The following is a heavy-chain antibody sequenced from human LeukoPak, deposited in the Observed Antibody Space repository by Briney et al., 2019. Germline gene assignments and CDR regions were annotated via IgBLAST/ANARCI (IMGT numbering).Heavy chain of an antibody. J-gene: IGHJ5*01. CDR3: ARAPNFEELVS. D-gene: IGHD1-26*01. CDR1: GVSIISSGHF. CDR2: IFHTGST. Sequence: SETLSLTCNVSGVSIISSGHFWVWIRQPPGKGLEWIGTIFHTGSTYYSPSLKSRVTMSVHTSKNQLTLKLSSVTAADTAVYYCARAPNFEELVSWGQGALVTVSS. V-gene: IGHV4-39*01.